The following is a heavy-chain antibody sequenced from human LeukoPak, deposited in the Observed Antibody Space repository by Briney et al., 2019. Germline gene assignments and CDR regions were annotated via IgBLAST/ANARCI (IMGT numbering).Heavy chain of an antibody. CDR3: AKDRIIFGASDY. D-gene: IGHD3-3*01. J-gene: IGHJ4*02. Sequence: PGGSLRLSCAVSGFTFSSYAMSWVRQAPGKGLEWVSAISGSGGSTYYADSVKGRFTISRDNSKNTLYLQMNSLRAEDTAVYYCAKDRIIFGASDYWGQGTLVTVSS. CDR2: ISGSGGST. V-gene: IGHV3-23*01. CDR1: GFTFSSYA.